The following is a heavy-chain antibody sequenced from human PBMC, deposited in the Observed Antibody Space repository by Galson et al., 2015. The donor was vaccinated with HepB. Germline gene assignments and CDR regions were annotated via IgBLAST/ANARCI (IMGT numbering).Heavy chain of an antibody. CDR1: GFGFDTHA. V-gene: IGHV3-23*01. Sequence: SLRLSCAASGFGFDTHAMSWVRQAPGKGLEWISGISGNGDSTFYGDSVKGRFTVSRDNSKNTLYLQMNSLRVEDTGVYYCARDRHSYSFWSDYTKIYYYYHGMDVWGQGTTVTVSS. CDR3: ARDRHSYSFWSDYTKIYYYYHGMDV. CDR2: ISGNGDST. J-gene: IGHJ6*02. D-gene: IGHD3-3*01.